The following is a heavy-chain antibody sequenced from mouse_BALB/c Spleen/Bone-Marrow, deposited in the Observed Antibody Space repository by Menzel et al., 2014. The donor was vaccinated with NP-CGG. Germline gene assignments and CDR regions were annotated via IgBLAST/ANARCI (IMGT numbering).Heavy chain of an antibody. V-gene: IGHV1-5*01. Sequence: VQLQQSGTVLARPGASVKMSCKASGYTFXSYWMHWVKQRPGQGLEWIGAIYPGNSDTSYNQKFKGKAKLTAVTSTSTAYMELSSLTNEDSAVYYCTGGKDYYAMDYWGQGTSVTVSS. D-gene: IGHD1-3*01. CDR1: GYTFXSYW. CDR2: IYPGNSDT. CDR3: TGGKDYYAMDY. J-gene: IGHJ4*01.